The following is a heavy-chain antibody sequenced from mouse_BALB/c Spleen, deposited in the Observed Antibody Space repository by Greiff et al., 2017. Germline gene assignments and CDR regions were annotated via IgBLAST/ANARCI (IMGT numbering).Heavy chain of an antibody. CDR2: INPYNDGT. CDR3: ARSGGNAWFAY. J-gene: IGHJ3*01. D-gene: IGHD2-1*01. V-gene: IGHV1-14*01. CDR1: GYTFTSYV. Sequence: VQLQQSGPELVKPGASVKMSCKASGYTFTSYVMHWVKQKPGQGLEWIGYINPYNDGTKYNEKFKGKATLTSDKSSSTAYIELSSLTSEDSAVYYCARSGGNAWFAYWGQGTLVTVSA.